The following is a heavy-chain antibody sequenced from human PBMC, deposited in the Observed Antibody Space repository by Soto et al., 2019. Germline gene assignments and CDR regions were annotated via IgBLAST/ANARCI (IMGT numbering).Heavy chain of an antibody. J-gene: IGHJ6*02. Sequence: ASVKVSCTASGYTFTSYAFHWVRQAPGQRLEWMGWINAGNGNTKYSQKFQGRVTISRDTSASTAYMELSSLRSEDTAVYYCARNHYCSSTSCYYGPYYYGMDVWGQGTTVTVSS. CDR1: GYTFTSYA. V-gene: IGHV1-3*01. CDR3: ARNHYCSSTSCYYGPYYYGMDV. D-gene: IGHD2-2*01. CDR2: INAGNGNT.